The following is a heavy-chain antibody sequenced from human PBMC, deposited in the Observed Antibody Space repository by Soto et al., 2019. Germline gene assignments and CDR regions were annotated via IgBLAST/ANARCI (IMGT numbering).Heavy chain of an antibody. Sequence: PSETLSLTCSVSGYSVSSSDYYWAWIRQPPGKGLEWIGSMLYSGLTYYGPSLKSRVTLSVDTSKNQFSVRLNSVTASDTAVYYCAPLSVSLSGPYGIHVWGQGTTVTVSS. V-gene: IGHV4-39*01. J-gene: IGHJ6*02. CDR2: MLYSGLT. CDR3: APLSVSLSGPYGIHV. D-gene: IGHD2-15*01. CDR1: GYSVSSSDYY.